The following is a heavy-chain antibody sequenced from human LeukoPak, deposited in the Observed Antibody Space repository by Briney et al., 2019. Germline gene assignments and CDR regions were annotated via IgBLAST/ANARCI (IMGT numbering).Heavy chain of an antibody. CDR3: AKDGSWSCTD. CDR2: IAHHGNNK. D-gene: IGHD2-8*02. CDR1: RFTFSSSA. J-gene: IGHJ4*02. Sequence: GGSLRLSCGASRFTFSSSAMHWVRQGPGKGLEWVAYIAHHGNNKYYADSVKGRFTIPRDNSKGSLYLQMNSLRADDTAVYYCAKDGSWSCTDWGQGTLVRVSS. V-gene: IGHV3-30*02.